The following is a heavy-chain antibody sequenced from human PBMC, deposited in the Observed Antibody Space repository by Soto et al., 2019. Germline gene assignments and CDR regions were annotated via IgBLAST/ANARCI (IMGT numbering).Heavy chain of an antibody. J-gene: IGHJ4*02. CDR1: GFTFSDHY. V-gene: IGHV3-72*01. CDR2: IRNRASSYTT. CDR3: TRGYHWGLAYYFDY. Sequence: GGSLRLSCAASGFTFSDHYMDWVRQAPGKGLEWVGRIRNRASSYTTEYAASVQGRFTISRDDSRSSLYLQMNSLKTEDTAVYFSTRGYHWGLAYYFDYWGQGALVTVYS. D-gene: IGHD7-27*01.